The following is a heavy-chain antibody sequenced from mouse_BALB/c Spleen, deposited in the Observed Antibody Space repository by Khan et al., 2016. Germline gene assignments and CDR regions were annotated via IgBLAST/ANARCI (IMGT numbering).Heavy chain of an antibody. Sequence: QVQLQQSGAELVRPGSSVKISCKASGYAFSSYWMNWVKQRPGQGLEWIGQIYPGDGDTNYNGKFTGKATLTADKSSSTAYMQLSSLTSEDSAVYFCAKRTGTREAMDYWGQGTSVTVSS. D-gene: IGHD4-1*01. V-gene: IGHV1-80*01. CDR3: AKRTGTREAMDY. CDR2: IYPGDGDT. CDR1: GYAFSSYW. J-gene: IGHJ4*01.